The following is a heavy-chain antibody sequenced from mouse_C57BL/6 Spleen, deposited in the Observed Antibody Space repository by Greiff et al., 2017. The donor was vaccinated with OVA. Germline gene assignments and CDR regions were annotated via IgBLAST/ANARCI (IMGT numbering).Heavy chain of an antibody. D-gene: IGHD1-1*01. CDR3: AIYGSSYDYFDY. J-gene: IGHJ2*01. Sequence: VQLQQPATELVKPGASVKLSCKASGYTFTSYWMHWVKQRPGQGLEWIGNINPSNGGTNYNEKFKSKATLTVDKSSSTAYMQLSSLTSEDSAVYYCAIYGSSYDYFDYWGQGTTLTVSS. CDR2: INPSNGGT. V-gene: IGHV1-53*01. CDR1: GYTFTSYW.